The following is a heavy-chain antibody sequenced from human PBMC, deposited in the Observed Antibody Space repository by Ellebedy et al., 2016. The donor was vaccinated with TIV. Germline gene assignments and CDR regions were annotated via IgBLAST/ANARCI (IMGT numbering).Heavy chain of an antibody. V-gene: IGHV1-69*04. CDR3: ARDLERSYYDSSGD. D-gene: IGHD3-22*01. CDR2: IIPILGIA. CDR1: GGTFSSYA. J-gene: IGHJ4*02. Sequence: ASVKVSCKASGGTFSSYAISWVRQAPGQGLEWMGRIIPILGIANYAQKFQGRVTITADKSTSTAYMELSSLRSEDTAVYYCARDLERSYYDSSGDWGQGTLVTVSS.